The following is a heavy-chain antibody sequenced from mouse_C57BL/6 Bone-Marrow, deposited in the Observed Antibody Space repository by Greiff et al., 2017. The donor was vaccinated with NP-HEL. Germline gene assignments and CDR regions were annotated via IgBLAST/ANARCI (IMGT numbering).Heavy chain of an antibody. J-gene: IGHJ4*01. V-gene: IGHV1-81*01. Sequence: VQRVESGAELARPGASVKLSCKASGYTFTSYGISWVKQRTGQGLEWIGEIYHRSGNTYYNEKFKGKATLTADKSSSTAYMELSSLTSEDSAVYFCARQLRLRGYYAMDYWGQGTSVTVSS. CDR3: ARQLRLRGYYAMDY. D-gene: IGHD3-2*02. CDR2: IYHRSGNT. CDR1: GYTFTSYG.